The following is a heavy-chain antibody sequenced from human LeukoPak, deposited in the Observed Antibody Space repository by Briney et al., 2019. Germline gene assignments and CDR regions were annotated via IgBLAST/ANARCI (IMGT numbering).Heavy chain of an antibody. CDR2: IYYSGST. CDR1: GGSISSTTYY. D-gene: IGHD4-11*01. V-gene: IGHV4-39*07. J-gene: IGHJ4*02. Sequence: SETLSLTCTVPGGSISSTTYYWGWIRQPPGKGLEWIGTIYYSGSTYYNPSLKSRVTISVDTPKNQFSLKLSSVTAADTAVYYCARGPTVKYFDYWGQGTLVTVSS. CDR3: ARGPTVKYFDY.